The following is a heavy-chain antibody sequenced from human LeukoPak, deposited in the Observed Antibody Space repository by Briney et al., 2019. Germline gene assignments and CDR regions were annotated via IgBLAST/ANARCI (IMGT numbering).Heavy chain of an antibody. CDR3: ARAYYDSSGYSDIWFDP. CDR1: GYTFTSYD. D-gene: IGHD3-22*01. CDR2: MNPNSGNT. V-gene: IGHV1-8*01. Sequence: GASVTVSCKASGYTFTSYDINWVRQATGQGLEWMGWMNPNSGNTGYAQKFQGRVTMTRSTSITTAYMELSSLRSEDTAVYYCARAYYDSSGYSDIWFDPWGQGTLVTVSS. J-gene: IGHJ5*02.